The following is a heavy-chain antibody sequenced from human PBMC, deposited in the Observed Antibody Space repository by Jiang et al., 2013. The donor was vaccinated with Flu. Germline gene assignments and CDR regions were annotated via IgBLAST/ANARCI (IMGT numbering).Heavy chain of an antibody. Sequence: YTLTELSMHWVRQAPGKGLEWMGGFDPEDGETIYAQKFQGRVTMTEDTSTDTAYMELSSLRSEDTAVYYCATVGALFCSSTSCPEYYGMDVWGQGTTVTVSS. V-gene: IGHV1-24*01. CDR1: YTLTELS. J-gene: IGHJ6*02. D-gene: IGHD2-2*01. CDR2: FDPEDGET. CDR3: ATVGALFCSSTSCPEYYGMDV.